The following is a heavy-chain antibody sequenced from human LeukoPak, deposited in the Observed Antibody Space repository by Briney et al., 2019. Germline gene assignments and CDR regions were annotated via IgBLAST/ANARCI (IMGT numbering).Heavy chain of an antibody. Sequence: ASVKVSCKASGYTFTGYYMHWVRQAPGQGLEWMGWINPNSGGTNYAQKFQGRVTMTRDTSISTAYMELSRLRSDDTAGYYCAREPVLLWFGELKNWFDPWGQGTLVTVSS. D-gene: IGHD3-10*01. J-gene: IGHJ5*02. V-gene: IGHV1-2*02. CDR2: INPNSGGT. CDR1: GYTFTGYY. CDR3: AREPVLLWFGELKNWFDP.